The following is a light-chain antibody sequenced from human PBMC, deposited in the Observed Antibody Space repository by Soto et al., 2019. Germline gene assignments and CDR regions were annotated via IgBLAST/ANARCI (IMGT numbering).Light chain of an antibody. CDR2: AAS. Sequence: DIQMTQSLSSLSASVGDRVTITCRASQSIRSSLNWYQHKPGKAPELLISAASALQSGVPSRFSGRGSGTDFTLTISSLQPEDFATYYCQQTYTTPHTFGGGTKVEIK. V-gene: IGKV1-39*01. J-gene: IGKJ4*01. CDR3: QQTYTTPHT. CDR1: QSIRSS.